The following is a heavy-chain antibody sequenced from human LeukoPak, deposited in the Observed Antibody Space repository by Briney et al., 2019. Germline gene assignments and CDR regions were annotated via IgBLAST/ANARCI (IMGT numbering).Heavy chain of an antibody. Sequence: SETLSPTCTVSGGSISSGSHYWGWIRQPPGKGLEWIGEINHSGSTKYNPSLKSRVTISVDRSKNQFSLKLSSVTAADTAVYYCARGPDFYDSSGYYPIWGQGTLVTVSS. J-gene: IGHJ4*02. CDR3: ARGPDFYDSSGYYPI. D-gene: IGHD3-22*01. CDR1: GGSISSGSHY. V-gene: IGHV4-39*07. CDR2: INHSGST.